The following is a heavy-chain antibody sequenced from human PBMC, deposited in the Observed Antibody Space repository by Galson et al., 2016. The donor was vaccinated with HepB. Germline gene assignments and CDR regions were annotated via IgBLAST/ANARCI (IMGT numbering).Heavy chain of an antibody. D-gene: IGHD2-8*01. Sequence: SVKVSCKASGYTFATYAMNWVRQAPGQGLECMGWINTNTGNPTYAQGFTGRFVFSLDTSVSTAYLQISGLKAEDTAVYYCATPAGRGVYDYWGQGTLVTVSS. CDR3: ATPAGRGVYDY. V-gene: IGHV7-4-1*02. CDR2: INTNTGNP. CDR1: GYTFATYA. J-gene: IGHJ4*02.